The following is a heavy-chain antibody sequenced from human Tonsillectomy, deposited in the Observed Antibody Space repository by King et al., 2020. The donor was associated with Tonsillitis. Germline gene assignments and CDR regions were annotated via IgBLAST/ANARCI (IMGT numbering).Heavy chain of an antibody. J-gene: IGHJ3*01. CDR1: GFSLTTTGMS. CDR2: IDWDYEK. CDR3: ARLQTGTGSFDF. D-gene: IGHD1-1*01. Sequence: TLKESGPALVRPTQTLTLTCSFSGFSLTTTGMSVTWIRQPPGRALEWIARIDWDYEKFYSTSLQTRLIISKDTSKNQVVLTMTNMDPVDTATYYCARLQTGTGSFDFWGQRTKVTVSS. V-gene: IGHV2-70*04.